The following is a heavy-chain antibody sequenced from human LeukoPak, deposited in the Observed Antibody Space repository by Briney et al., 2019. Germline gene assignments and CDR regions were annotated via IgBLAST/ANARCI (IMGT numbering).Heavy chain of an antibody. V-gene: IGHV1-2*02. D-gene: IGHD6-19*01. CDR3: ARASSSPQDNWFDP. CDR1: VYTFTGYY. CDR2: INPTRGGT. J-gene: IGHJ5*02. Sequence: ASVKVSCKASVYTFTGYYIHWVRQAPGQGLECMGWINPTRGGTNYAQKFQGRVTMTRDTSISTAFLELSSLRSDDTAVYYCARASSSPQDNWFDPWGQGTLVTVSS.